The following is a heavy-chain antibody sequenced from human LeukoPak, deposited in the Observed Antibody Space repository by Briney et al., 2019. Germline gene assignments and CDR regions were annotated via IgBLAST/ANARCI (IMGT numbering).Heavy chain of an antibody. CDR3: ARVDGIQLLGNPLDY. CDR2: INWNGGST. CDR1: GFTFDDYG. J-gene: IGHJ4*02. D-gene: IGHD5-18*01. Sequence: GGSLRLSCAASGFTFDDYGMSWVRQAPGKGLEWVSGINWNGGSTGYADSVKGRFTISRDNAKNSLYLQMNSLRAEDTALYYCARVDGIQLLGNPLDYRGQGTLVTVSS. V-gene: IGHV3-20*04.